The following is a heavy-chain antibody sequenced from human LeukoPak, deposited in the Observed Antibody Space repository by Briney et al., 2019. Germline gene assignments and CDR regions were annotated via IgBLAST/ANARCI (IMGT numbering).Heavy chain of an antibody. CDR1: GYTFTSYD. D-gene: IGHD1-26*01. Sequence: ASVTLSCTASGYTFTSYDINWVRQAPGQGLERMGWMNPNSGNTGYAQTFQGRGTMTRNTSISTAYMELSSLRSEDTAVYYCARGQLRCRPYYYYYYMDVWGKGTTVTVSS. V-gene: IGHV1-8*01. CDR2: MNPNSGNT. J-gene: IGHJ6*03. CDR3: ARGQLRCRPYYYYYYMDV.